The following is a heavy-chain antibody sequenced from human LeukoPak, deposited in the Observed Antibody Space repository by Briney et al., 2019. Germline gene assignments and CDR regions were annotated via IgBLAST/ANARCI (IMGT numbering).Heavy chain of an antibody. V-gene: IGHV4-39*07. CDR3: ARDARVGTRYFDY. D-gene: IGHD4-23*01. CDR1: GGSINSGSYY. CDR2: IYYSGST. Sequence: PSETLSLTCTVSGGSINSGSYYWGWIRQPPGKGLEWIGSIYYSGSTYYNPSLKSRVTISVDTSKNQFSLKLSPVTAADTAVYYCARDARVGTRYFDYWGQGTLVTVSS. J-gene: IGHJ4*02.